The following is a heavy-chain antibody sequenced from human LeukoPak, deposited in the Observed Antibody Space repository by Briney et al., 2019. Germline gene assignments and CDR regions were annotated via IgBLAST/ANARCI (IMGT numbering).Heavy chain of an antibody. D-gene: IGHD3-10*01. Sequence: GGSLRLSCAASGFTFDDYAMHWVRQAPGKGLEWVSGISWNSGSIGYADSVKGRFTISRDNAKNSLYLQMNSLRAEDTALYYCVRGFGSRGFDCWGQGTLVTVSS. CDR2: ISWNSGSI. CDR3: VRGFGSRGFDC. J-gene: IGHJ4*02. V-gene: IGHV3-9*01. CDR1: GFTFDDYA.